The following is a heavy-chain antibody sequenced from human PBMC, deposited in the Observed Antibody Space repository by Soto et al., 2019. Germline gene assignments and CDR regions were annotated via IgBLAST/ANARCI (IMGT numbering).Heavy chain of an antibody. D-gene: IGHD6-19*01. CDR3: GMSIEGWYQGRYFYGMDI. CDR1: GGSVSSGSYY. CDR2: IYYSGST. J-gene: IGHJ6*02. V-gene: IGHV4-61*03. Sequence: QVQLQESGPGLVKPSETLSLTCTVSGGSVSSGSYYWSWIRQPPGKGLEWIGYIYYSGSTNNNPSPTSRVTISVDQSYIHSSLEPGPVTAAATAVYYCGMSIEGWYQGRYFYGMDIWGQGTTVTGSS.